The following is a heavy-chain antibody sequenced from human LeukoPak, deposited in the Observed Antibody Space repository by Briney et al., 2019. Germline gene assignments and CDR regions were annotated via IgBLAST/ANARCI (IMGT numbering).Heavy chain of an antibody. CDR2: IKSKTDGGTT. V-gene: IGHV3-15*01. Sequence: GGSLRLSCAASGFTFSNAWMSWVRQAPGKGLEWVGRIKSKTDGGTTDYAAPVKGRFTISRDDSKNTLYLQMNSLKTEDTAVYYCTTAPGYYDSSGLLGGYFDYWGQGTLVTVPS. CDR1: GFTFSNAW. J-gene: IGHJ4*02. CDR3: TTAPGYYDSSGLLGGYFDY. D-gene: IGHD3-22*01.